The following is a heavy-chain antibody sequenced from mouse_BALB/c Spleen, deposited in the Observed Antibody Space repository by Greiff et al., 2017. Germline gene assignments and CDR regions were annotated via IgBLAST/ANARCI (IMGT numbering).Heavy chain of an antibody. CDR2: IRSKSNNYAT. V-gene: IGHV10-1*02. J-gene: IGHJ2*01. D-gene: IGHD2-1*01. CDR1: GFTFNTYA. Sequence: EVQGVESGGGLVQPKGSLKLSCAASGFTFNTYAMNWVRQAPGKGLEWVARIRSKSNNYATYYADSVKDRFTISRDDSQSMLYLQMNNLKTEDTAMYYCVRGNLFDYWGQGTTLTVSS. CDR3: VRGNLFDY.